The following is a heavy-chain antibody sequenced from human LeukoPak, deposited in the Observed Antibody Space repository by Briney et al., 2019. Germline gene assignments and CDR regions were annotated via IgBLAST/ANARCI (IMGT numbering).Heavy chain of an antibody. CDR1: GYTFTGNY. CDR2: IDSNTGGT. D-gene: IGHD2-8*01. V-gene: IGHV1-2*02. J-gene: IGHJ5*02. CDR3: ARDANAAFDP. Sequence: ASVKVSCKASGYTFTGNYIHWVRQAPGQGLEWMGWIDSNTGGTNYAQKFQGRVTMTRDTSISTAYMELSGLTSDDTAVYYCARDANAAFDPWGQGTLVTVSS.